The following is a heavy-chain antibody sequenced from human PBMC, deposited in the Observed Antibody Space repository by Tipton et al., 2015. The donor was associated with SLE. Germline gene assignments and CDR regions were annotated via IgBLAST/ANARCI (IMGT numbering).Heavy chain of an antibody. V-gene: IGHV4-59*08. Sequence: TLSLTCTVSGASVSSFCWNWIRQSPGKGLEWIACVCNSVSTNYDPSLKSRGPISVDTSKNHFSLELTSVTAADTAVYYCARQRLRLLSPLDAWGQGTTVTVS. D-gene: IGHD3-10*01. CDR1: GASVSSFC. CDR3: ARQRLRLLSPLDA. CDR2: VCNSVST. J-gene: IGHJ6*02.